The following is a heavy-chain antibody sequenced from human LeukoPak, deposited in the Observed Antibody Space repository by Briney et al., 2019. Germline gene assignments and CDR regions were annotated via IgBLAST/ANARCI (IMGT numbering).Heavy chain of an antibody. Sequence: GGSLRLSCAASGFTFSSYSMNWVRQAPGKGLEWVSSISSSSSYIYYADSVKGRFTISRDNAKNSLYLQMNSLRAEDTAVYYCAKDIKGAGYSSGWPLDFGFDYWGQGTLVTVSS. CDR3: AKDIKGAGYSSGWPLDFGFDY. V-gene: IGHV3-21*01. CDR2: ISSSSSYI. D-gene: IGHD6-19*01. CDR1: GFTFSSYS. J-gene: IGHJ4*02.